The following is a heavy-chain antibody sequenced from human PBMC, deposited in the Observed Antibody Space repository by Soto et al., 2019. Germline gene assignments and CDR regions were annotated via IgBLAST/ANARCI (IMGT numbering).Heavy chain of an antibody. CDR1: GYTFTNYY. D-gene: IGHD2-15*01. J-gene: IGHJ5*02. Sequence: QVQLVQSGAEVKTPGASVKVSCKASGYTFTNYYMHWVRQAPGGGFEWMGIINPSGGSTSYAQKFQGRVTMTRDTSTSTVYMELSSLRSEAAAVYYCARDQGSVDATPLPWFDPWGQGTLVTVSS. CDR3: ARDQGSVDATPLPWFDP. V-gene: IGHV1-46*01. CDR2: INPSGGST.